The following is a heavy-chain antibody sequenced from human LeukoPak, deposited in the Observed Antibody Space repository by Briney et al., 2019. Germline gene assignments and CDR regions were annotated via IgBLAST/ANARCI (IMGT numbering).Heavy chain of an antibody. J-gene: IGHJ4*02. CDR3: AKDPGITMVRGVIDY. D-gene: IGHD3-10*01. CDR1: GFTFSSYG. V-gene: IGHV3-30*02. Sequence: PGGSLRLSCAASGFTFSSYGMHWVRQAPGKGLEWVAFIRYDGSNKYYADSVKGRFTISRDNSKNTLYLQMNSLRAEDTAVYYCAKDPGITMVRGVIDYWGQGTLVTASS. CDR2: IRYDGSNK.